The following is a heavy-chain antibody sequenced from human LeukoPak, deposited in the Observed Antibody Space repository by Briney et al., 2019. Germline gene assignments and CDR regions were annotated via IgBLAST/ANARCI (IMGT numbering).Heavy chain of an antibody. CDR1: GGSFSDYY. CDR2: IDHSGST. J-gene: IGHJ4*02. CDR3: ARPLSGYYFDY. V-gene: IGHV4-34*01. Sequence: SETLSLTCAVCGGSFSDYYWSWIRQPPGKGLEWIGEIDHSGSTNYNPSLKSRVTISVDTSKKQFSLRLSSVTAADTAVYYCARPLSGYYFDYWGQGTLVTVSS.